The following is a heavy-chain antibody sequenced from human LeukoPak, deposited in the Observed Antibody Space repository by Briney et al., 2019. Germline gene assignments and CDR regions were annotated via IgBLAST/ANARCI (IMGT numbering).Heavy chain of an antibody. V-gene: IGHV4-59*01. CDR1: GGSLSSYY. CDR2: IYSTGST. J-gene: IGHJ6*02. Sequence: SETLSLTCTVSGGSLSSYYWTWIRQPPGKGLEWIGYIYSTGSTNYNPSLKGRVTMSVDTSNNQFSLRLTSVTAADTAVYYCARADCSTTSCPMDVWGQGATVTVSS. CDR3: ARADCSTTSCPMDV. D-gene: IGHD2-2*01.